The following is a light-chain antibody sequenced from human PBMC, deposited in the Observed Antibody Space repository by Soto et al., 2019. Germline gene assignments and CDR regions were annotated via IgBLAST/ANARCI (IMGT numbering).Light chain of an antibody. V-gene: IGKV1-39*01. CDR3: QQTYSVPAT. J-gene: IGKJ1*01. CDR2: AAS. CDR1: QNIRNY. Sequence: IKMTQSPSSLSASVGDRVTITCRTTQNIRNYLNWYQQKPGKAPKLLIYAASGLQSGVPSRFSASGSGTDFTLTISYLQPEDFAAYYCQQTYSVPATFGQGTKVE.